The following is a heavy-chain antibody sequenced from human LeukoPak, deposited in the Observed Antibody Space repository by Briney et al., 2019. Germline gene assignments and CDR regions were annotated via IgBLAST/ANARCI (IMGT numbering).Heavy chain of an antibody. CDR2: INPNSGGT. D-gene: IGHD3-22*01. V-gene: IGHV1-2*02. CDR3: AREDYYDSSGYPGGY. J-gene: IGHJ4*02. Sequence: ASVKVFCKASGYTFTGYYMHWVRQAPGQGLEWMGWINPNSGGTNYAQKFQGRVTMTRDTSISTAYMELSRLRSDDTAVYYCAREDYYDSSGYPGGYWGQGTLVTVSS. CDR1: GYTFTGYY.